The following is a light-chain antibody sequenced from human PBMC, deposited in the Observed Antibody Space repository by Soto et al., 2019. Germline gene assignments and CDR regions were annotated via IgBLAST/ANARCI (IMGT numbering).Light chain of an antibody. CDR1: QSFGTN. V-gene: IGKV3-15*01. Sequence: EIVMTQSPATVSVSPGETATLSCRASQSFGTNLAWYQQTPGQAPRLLIYGASIRATGVPARFSGSGSGTEFTLTISSLRSEDFAVYYCQQYSNWPQTFGQGTKVDIK. CDR3: QQYSNWPQT. J-gene: IGKJ1*01. CDR2: GAS.